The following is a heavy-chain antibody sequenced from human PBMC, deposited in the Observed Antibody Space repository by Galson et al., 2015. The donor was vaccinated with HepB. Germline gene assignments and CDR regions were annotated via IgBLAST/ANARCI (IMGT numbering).Heavy chain of an antibody. V-gene: IGHV3-48*02. CDR1: GFTFSSHS. CDR3: ARGWSGEVY. D-gene: IGHD3-3*01. Sequence: SLRLSCAGSGFTFSSHSMNWVRQAPGKGLEWVSYISSSGETIYSADSARGRFTISRDNAKNSLYLQMNSLRDEDTAVYYCARGWSGEVYWGQGTLVTVSS. CDR2: ISSSGETI. J-gene: IGHJ4*02.